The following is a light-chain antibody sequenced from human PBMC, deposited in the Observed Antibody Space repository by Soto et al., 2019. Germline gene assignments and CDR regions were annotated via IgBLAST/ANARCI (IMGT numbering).Light chain of an antibody. CDR3: QHYKRKT. CDR2: EAS. V-gene: IGKV1-5*03. J-gene: IGKJ1*01. Sequence: DIQMTQSPSTLSASVGNRVTITCRASLSIGSDLAWYQQKPGKAPKLLIYEASSLQRGAPSRFSGSGSGTEFTLTISNLLPDDSATYYCQHYKRKTFGQGTKVDIK. CDR1: LSIGSD.